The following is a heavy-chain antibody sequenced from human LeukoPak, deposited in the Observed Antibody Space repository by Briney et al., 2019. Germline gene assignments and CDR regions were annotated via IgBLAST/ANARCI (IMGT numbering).Heavy chain of an antibody. D-gene: IGHD3-10*02. V-gene: IGHV3-7*01. CDR3: AELGITMIGGV. CDR1: GFTFSNYW. CDR2: IKPDVSEI. J-gene: IGHJ6*04. Sequence: GGSLRLSCAASGFTFSNYWMSWVRQAPGKGLEWVANIKPDVSEIYYVDSVKGRFTISRDNAKNYLYLQMNSLRAEDTAVYYCAELGITMIGGVWGKGTTVTISS.